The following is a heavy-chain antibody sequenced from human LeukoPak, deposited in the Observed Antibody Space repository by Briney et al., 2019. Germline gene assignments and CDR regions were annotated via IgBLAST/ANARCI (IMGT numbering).Heavy chain of an antibody. CDR2: IRYDGSNK. CDR1: GFTFSSYG. Sequence: GGSLRLSCAASGFTFSSYGMHWVRQAPGKGLEWVAFIRYDGSNKYYADSVKGRFTISRDNSKNTLYLQMNSLRAEDTAVYYCAKEGSNYGSGSYHYYYYMDVWGKGTTVTISS. D-gene: IGHD3-10*01. V-gene: IGHV3-30*02. CDR3: AKEGSNYGSGSYHYYYYMDV. J-gene: IGHJ6*03.